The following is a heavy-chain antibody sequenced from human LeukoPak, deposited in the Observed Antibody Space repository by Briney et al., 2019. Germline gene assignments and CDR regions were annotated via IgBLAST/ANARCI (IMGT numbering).Heavy chain of an antibody. CDR1: GFAFSTYG. CDR3: ARDPIVPATLRLDAFNV. D-gene: IGHD1-26*01. V-gene: IGHV3-23*01. CDR2: VSGSGGST. J-gene: IGHJ3*01. Sequence: GGSLRLSCAAPGFAFSTYGMSWVRQAPGKGLEWVSGVSGSGGSTYYAASVKGRFTISRDNSKNTLDLQMNSLRAEDTAVYYCARDPIVPATLRLDAFNVWGHGTLVTVSS.